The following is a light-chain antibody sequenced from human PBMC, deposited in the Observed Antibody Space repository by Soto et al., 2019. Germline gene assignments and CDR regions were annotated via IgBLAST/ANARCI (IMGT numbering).Light chain of an antibody. CDR2: GIS. V-gene: IGKV3-15*01. J-gene: IGKJ1*01. Sequence: EILMTQSPATLSVSPGERATLACRASQSVRNKLAWYQQKPGQAPRLLISGISTRATGISDRFSGSGSGTEFILTISSLHSEDLAVYYCQQYNDWPGTFGQGTRVEIK. CDR1: QSVRNK. CDR3: QQYNDWPGT.